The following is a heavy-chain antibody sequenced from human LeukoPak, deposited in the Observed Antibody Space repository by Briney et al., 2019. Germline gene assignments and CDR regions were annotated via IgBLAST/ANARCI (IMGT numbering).Heavy chain of an antibody. V-gene: IGHV1-2*02. CDR3: ARAFDSSGYYSLAGY. CDR1: GYTFTGYY. D-gene: IGHD3-22*01. CDR2: INPNSGGT. J-gene: IGHJ4*02. Sequence: GASVKVSCKASGYTFTGYYMHWVRQAPGQGLEWMGWINPNSGGTNYAQKFQGRVTMTRDTSITTAYMELSRLRSDDTAMYYCARAFDSSGYYSLAGYWGQGTLVTVSS.